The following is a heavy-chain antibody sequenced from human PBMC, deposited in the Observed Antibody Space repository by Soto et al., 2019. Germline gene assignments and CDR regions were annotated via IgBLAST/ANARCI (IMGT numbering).Heavy chain of an antibody. CDR2: IYYSGST. CDR3: ARPKDTAMVK. V-gene: IGHV4-39*01. Sequence: QLQLQESGPGLVKPSETLSLTCTVSGGSISSSSYYWGWIRQPPGKGLERIASIYYSGSTYYNPSPKSRVTISVDTSMNQYSLKLSSVTAADKAVYYCARPKDTAMVKWGQETLVTASS. CDR1: GGSISSSSYY. D-gene: IGHD5-18*01. J-gene: IGHJ4*02.